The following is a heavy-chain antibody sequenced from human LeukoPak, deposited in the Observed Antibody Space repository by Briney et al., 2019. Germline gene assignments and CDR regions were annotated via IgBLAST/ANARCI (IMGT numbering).Heavy chain of an antibody. CDR3: ARGGSSRSPVDY. Sequence: SETLSLTCTVSGGSISSYYWSWIRQPPGKGLEWIGYIYYSGSTNYNPSLKSRVTISVDTSKNQFSLELSSVTAADTAVYYCARGGSSRSPVDYWGQGTLVTVSS. V-gene: IGHV4-59*01. CDR1: GGSISSYY. J-gene: IGHJ4*02. D-gene: IGHD6-13*01. CDR2: IYYSGST.